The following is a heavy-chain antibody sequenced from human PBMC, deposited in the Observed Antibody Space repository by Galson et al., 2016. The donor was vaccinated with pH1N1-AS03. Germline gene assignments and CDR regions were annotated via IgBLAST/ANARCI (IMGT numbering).Heavy chain of an antibody. Sequence: LRLSCAASGFTFSDYWMHWVRQAPGKGLVWVSGITSDGSTPTYADSVQGRFTISRDNAKNTLYLQMSSLRVEDTAVYFCARGRFLDWFPDDYWGQGTLVTVSS. CDR1: GFTFSDYW. J-gene: IGHJ4*02. V-gene: IGHV3-74*03. D-gene: IGHD3/OR15-3a*01. CDR2: ITSDGSTP. CDR3: ARGRFLDWFPDDY.